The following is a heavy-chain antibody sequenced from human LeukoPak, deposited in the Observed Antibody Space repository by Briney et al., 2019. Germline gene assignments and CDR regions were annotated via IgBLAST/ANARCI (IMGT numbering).Heavy chain of an antibody. CDR2: IIPIFGTA. V-gene: IGHV1-69*13. CDR1: GGTFSSYA. CDR3: ARDRHPSSGVRDFYGAFDI. Sequence: ASVKVSCKASGGTFSSYAISWVRQAPGQGLEWMGGIIPIFGTANYAQKFQGRVTITADESTSTAYMELSSLRSEDTAVYYCARDRHPSSGVRDFYGAFDIWGQGTMVTVSP. J-gene: IGHJ3*02. D-gene: IGHD2/OR15-2a*01.